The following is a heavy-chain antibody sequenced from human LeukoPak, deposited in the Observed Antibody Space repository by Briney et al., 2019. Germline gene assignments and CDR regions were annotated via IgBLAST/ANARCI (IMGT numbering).Heavy chain of an antibody. CDR1: GGSISSYY. V-gene: IGHV4-34*01. D-gene: IGHD5-24*01. CDR2: INHSGST. CDR3: ARGIREMATPTNWFDP. J-gene: IGHJ5*02. Sequence: SEALSLTCTVSGGSISSYYWSWIRQPPGKGLEWIGEINHSGSTNYNPSLKSRVTISVDTSKNQFSLKLSSVTAADTAVYYCARGIREMATPTNWFDPWGQGTLVTVSS.